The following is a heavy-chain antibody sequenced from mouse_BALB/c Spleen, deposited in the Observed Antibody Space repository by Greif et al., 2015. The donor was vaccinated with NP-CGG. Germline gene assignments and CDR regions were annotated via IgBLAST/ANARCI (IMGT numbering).Heavy chain of an antibody. D-gene: IGHD2-4*01. CDR2: ISSGSSTI. Sequence: EVKLVESGGGLVQPGGSRKLSCAASGFTFSSFGMHWVRQAPEKGLEWVAYISSGSSTIYYADTVKGRFTISRDNPKNTLFLQMTSLRSEDTAMYYCARPTMITTLAYWGQGTLVTVSA. J-gene: IGHJ3*01. V-gene: IGHV5-17*02. CDR1: GFTFSSFG. CDR3: ARPTMITTLAY.